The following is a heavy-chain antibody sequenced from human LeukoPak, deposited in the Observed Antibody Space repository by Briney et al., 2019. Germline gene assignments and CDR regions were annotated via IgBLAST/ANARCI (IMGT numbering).Heavy chain of an antibody. Sequence: GGSLRLSCAASGFTFSSYSMNWVRQAPGKGLEWVSYISSSSSTIYYADSVKGRFTISRDNAKNSQYLQMNSLRSEDTAVYYCAREESGSYVWEDAFDIWGQGTMVTVSS. D-gene: IGHD1-26*01. CDR3: AREESGSYVWEDAFDI. J-gene: IGHJ3*02. CDR2: ISSSSSTI. V-gene: IGHV3-48*01. CDR1: GFTFSSYS.